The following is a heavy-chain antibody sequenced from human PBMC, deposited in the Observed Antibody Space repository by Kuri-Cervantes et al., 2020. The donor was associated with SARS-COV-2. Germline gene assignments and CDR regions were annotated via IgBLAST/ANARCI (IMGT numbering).Heavy chain of an antibody. Sequence: GGSLRLSCEASGFILGSYGMTWVRQAPGKGLQWVSSISAGGGRTDYADSVKGRFTISRDNSKKMVFLQMDKLRDEDAALYYCARVVAAAGRLWFDPRGQGTPVTVSS. V-gene: IGHV3-23*01. D-gene: IGHD2-15*01. CDR1: GFILGSYG. J-gene: IGHJ5*02. CDR3: ARVVAAAGRLWFDP. CDR2: ISAGGGRT.